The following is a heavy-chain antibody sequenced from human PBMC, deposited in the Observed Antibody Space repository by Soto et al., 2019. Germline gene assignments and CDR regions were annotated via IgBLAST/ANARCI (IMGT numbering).Heavy chain of an antibody. CDR1: GGSISSGGYY. V-gene: IGHV4-31*03. D-gene: IGHD6-13*01. J-gene: IGHJ4*02. Sequence: SETLSLTCTVSGGSISSGGYYWSWIRQHPGKGLEWIGYIYYSGSTYYNPSLKSRVTISVDTSKNQFSLKLSSVTAADTAVYYCARVGGQQQYYFDYWGQGTLVTVSS. CDR2: IYYSGST. CDR3: ARVGGQQQYYFDY.